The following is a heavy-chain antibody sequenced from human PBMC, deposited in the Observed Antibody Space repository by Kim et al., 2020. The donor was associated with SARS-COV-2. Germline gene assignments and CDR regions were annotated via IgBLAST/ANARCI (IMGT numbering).Heavy chain of an antibody. J-gene: IGHJ4*02. Sequence: SADSVRGRVTNSRDNAENTLFLQMNRLTAEETAVYYCARDLSGAADYWGQGTLVTVSS. CDR3: ARDLSGAADY. V-gene: IGHV3-74*01. D-gene: IGHD3-10*01.